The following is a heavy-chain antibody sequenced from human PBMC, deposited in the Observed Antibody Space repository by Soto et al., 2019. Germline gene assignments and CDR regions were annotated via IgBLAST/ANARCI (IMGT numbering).Heavy chain of an antibody. CDR2: SSSSGSTI. Sequence: GGYLRLSCAASGFTFSDYYMSWIRQAPGKGLEGVSYSSSSGSTIYYADSVDGRFTISRDNSKNSLYLQMNSLRAEDTAVQYCSRSTFAPWGGMVREFDYWGQGTMDTVSS. J-gene: IGHJ4*02. CDR3: SRSTFAPWGGMVREFDY. V-gene: IGHV3-11*04. CDR1: GFTFSDYY. D-gene: IGHD3-10*01.